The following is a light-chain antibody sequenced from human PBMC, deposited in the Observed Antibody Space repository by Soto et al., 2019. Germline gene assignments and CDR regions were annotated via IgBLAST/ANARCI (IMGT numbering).Light chain of an antibody. CDR2: GAS. CDR1: QSVISY. Sequence: VLPQSQATLSLSPGERATLSCRASQSVISYLAWYQQKPGQAPRLLIYGASTRATGIPARFSGSGSGTEFTLTISSLQSEDFAVYYCQQYNNWPLTFGGGTKV. V-gene: IGKV3-15*01. CDR3: QQYNNWPLT. J-gene: IGKJ4*01.